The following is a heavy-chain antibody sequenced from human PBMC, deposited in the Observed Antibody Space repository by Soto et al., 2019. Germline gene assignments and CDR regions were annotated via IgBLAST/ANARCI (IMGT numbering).Heavy chain of an antibody. CDR2: INHSGST. J-gene: IGHJ5*02. Sequence: PSETLSLTCAVYGGSFSGYYWIWIRQPPGKGLEWIGEINHSGSTNYNPSLKSRVTISVDTSKNQFSLKLSSVTAADTAVYYCAGEAVALWFDPWGQGTLVTVSS. CDR3: AGEAVALWFDP. CDR1: GGSFSGYY. D-gene: IGHD6-13*01. V-gene: IGHV4-34*01.